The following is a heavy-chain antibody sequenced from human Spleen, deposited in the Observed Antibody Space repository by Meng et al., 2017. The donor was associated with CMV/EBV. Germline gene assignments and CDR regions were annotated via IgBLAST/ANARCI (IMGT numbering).Heavy chain of an antibody. CDR1: GFTFSSYT. CDR2: ILSGNNSI. J-gene: IGHJ4*02. V-gene: IGHV3-21*01. D-gene: IGHD3-3*01. CDR3: ARSPPTLECLLWDY. Sequence: GESLKISCAASGFTFSSYTMNWVRQAPGKGLEWVSSILSGNNSIYYADSVKGRFTISRDNAKNSLYLQMSSLRVEDTAVYYCARSPPTLECLLWDYWGQGTLVTVSS.